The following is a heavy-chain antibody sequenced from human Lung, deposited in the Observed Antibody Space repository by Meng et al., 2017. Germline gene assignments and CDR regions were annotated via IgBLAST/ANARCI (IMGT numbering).Heavy chain of an antibody. V-gene: IGHV3-74*01. Sequence: EVGGVEGVGGFVPAARCLRLSCAASGFTFTDHWMHWVRQGPGKGLVWVSRINRDGTKPTYADSVKGRFTISRDNAKNTLYLQMNNLRAEDTAFYYCTNDRLNHWGQGALVTVSS. CDR2: INRDGTKP. J-gene: IGHJ1*01. CDR1: GFTFTDHW. CDR3: TNDRLNH. D-gene: IGHD1-1*01.